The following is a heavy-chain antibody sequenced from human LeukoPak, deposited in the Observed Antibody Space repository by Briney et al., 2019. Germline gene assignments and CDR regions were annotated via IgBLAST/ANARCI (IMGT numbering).Heavy chain of an antibody. CDR2: ISWNSGSI. CDR1: GFTFDDYA. D-gene: IGHD7-27*01. CDR3: AKPANWGYFDY. Sequence: PGGSLRLSCAASGFTFDDYAMHWVRQAPGKGLEWVSGISWNSGSIGYADSVKGRFTISRDNAKNSLYLQMNSPRAEDTALYYCAKPANWGYFDYWGQGTLVTVSS. J-gene: IGHJ4*02. V-gene: IGHV3-9*01.